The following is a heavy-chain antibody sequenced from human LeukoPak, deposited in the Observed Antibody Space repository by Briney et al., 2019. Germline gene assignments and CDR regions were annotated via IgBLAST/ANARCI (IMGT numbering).Heavy chain of an antibody. CDR2: ISGSGGCA. Sequence: GGSLRLSSAASGFTFSSYAMTWVRQAPGKGLEWVSGISGSGGCAFYAVSRKGRFTISRDNSKNTLYLQMNRLRAEDTAVYYCAKDRSVSNTYNFDYWGQGTLVTVSS. J-gene: IGHJ4*02. CDR1: GFTFSSYA. V-gene: IGHV3-23*01. D-gene: IGHD5/OR15-5a*01. CDR3: AKDRSVSNTYNFDY.